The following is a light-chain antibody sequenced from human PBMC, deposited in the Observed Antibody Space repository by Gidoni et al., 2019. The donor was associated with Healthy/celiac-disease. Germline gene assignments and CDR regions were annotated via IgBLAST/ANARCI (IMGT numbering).Light chain of an antibody. J-gene: IGKJ2*01. CDR3: RQALAYT. CDR1: QSLLHSNGYNY. V-gene: IGKV2-28*01. CDR2: LGS. Sequence: DIVMTQSPRSLPVTPGEPASISCRSSQSLLHSNGYNYLDWYLQKPGQSPQLLIYLGSNRASGVPDRFSGSGSGTDFTLKISRVEAEDVGVYYCRQALAYTFGQGTKLEIK.